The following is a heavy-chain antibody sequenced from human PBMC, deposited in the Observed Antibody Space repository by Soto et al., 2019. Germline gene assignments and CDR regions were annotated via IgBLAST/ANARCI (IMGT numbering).Heavy chain of an antibody. CDR3: AKGLTSSWPPRNFDY. D-gene: IGHD6-13*01. CDR2: ISGSGGST. CDR1: GFTFSSYA. V-gene: IGHV3-23*01. J-gene: IGHJ4*02. Sequence: EVQLLESGGGLVQPGGSLRLSCAASGFTFSSYAMSWVRQAPGKGLEWVSAISGSGGSTYYAGSVKGRFTISRDNSKNTLYLQMNSLRGEDTAVYYCAKGLTSSWPPRNFDYWGQGTLVTVSS.